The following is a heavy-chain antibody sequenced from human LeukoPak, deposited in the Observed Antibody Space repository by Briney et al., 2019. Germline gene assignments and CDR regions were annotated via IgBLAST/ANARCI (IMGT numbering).Heavy chain of an antibody. CDR3: AKDLYGDYYFDY. D-gene: IGHD4-17*01. Sequence: GGSLGLSCAASGLTFSSYAMSWVRQAPGKGLEWVSTISGSGGSTYYADSVKGRFTISRDNSKNTLFLQMNSLRAEDTAVYYCAKDLYGDYYFDYWGQGTLVTVSS. J-gene: IGHJ4*02. CDR1: GLTFSSYA. V-gene: IGHV3-23*01. CDR2: ISGSGGST.